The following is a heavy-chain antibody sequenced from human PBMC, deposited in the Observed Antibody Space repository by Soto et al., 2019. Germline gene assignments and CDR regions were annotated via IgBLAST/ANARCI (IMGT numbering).Heavy chain of an antibody. Sequence: QEQLVQSGPEVKKPGSSVTVSCKASAGTFNNYAICWVRQAPGQGVEWMGGTIPLFSTSSYAQRFQGRVTITADKSTSTVYMEMSNLKSEDTALYCCARAAGRPDYCYGMDVWGQGTMVTVSS. J-gene: IGHJ6*02. CDR2: TIPLFSTS. CDR3: ARAAGRPDYCYGMDV. D-gene: IGHD3-3*01. CDR1: AGTFNNYA. V-gene: IGHV1-69*06.